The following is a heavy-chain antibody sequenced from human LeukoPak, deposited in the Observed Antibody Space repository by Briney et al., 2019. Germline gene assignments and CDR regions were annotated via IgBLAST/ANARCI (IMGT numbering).Heavy chain of an antibody. J-gene: IGHJ4*02. D-gene: IGHD6-19*01. Sequence: SETLSLTCTVSGGSITSNYWSWIRQPPGKGLEWIGYIHYSGSSNYNPSLKSRVTISVDTSKNQFSLKLNSVTAADTAVYYCARFASSGWYLDCWGQGTLVTVSS. CDR1: GGSITSNY. CDR3: ARFASSGWYLDC. CDR2: IHYSGSS. V-gene: IGHV4-59*08.